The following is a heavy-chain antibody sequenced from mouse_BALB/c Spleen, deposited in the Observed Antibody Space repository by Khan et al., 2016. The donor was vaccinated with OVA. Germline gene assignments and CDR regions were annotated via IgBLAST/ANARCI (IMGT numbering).Heavy chain of an antibody. Sequence: EVELVESGGDLVKPGGSLKLSCSASGFTFSTYAMSWVRQTPAKRLEWVATISSGGDYLYYPDSVTGRFTISRDNAKNTLYLQLSSLRSEDTAMFYCARHNYGPFAYWGQGTLVTVSA. D-gene: IGHD1-1*01. J-gene: IGHJ3*01. V-gene: IGHV5-9-3*01. CDR2: ISSGGDYL. CDR1: GFTFSTYA. CDR3: ARHNYGPFAY.